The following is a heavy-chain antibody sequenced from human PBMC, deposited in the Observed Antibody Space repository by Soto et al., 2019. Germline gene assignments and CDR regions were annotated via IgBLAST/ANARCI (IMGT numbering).Heavy chain of an antibody. CDR3: ARHQAGLEYQLLWADY. CDR2: IYYSGST. Sequence: KPSETLSLTCTVSGGSISSSSYYWGWIRQPPGKGLEWIGSIYYSGSTYYNPSLKSRVTISVDTSKNQFSLKLSSVTAADTVVYYCARHQAGLEYQLLWADYWGQGTLVTVSS. CDR1: GGSISSSSYY. V-gene: IGHV4-39*01. J-gene: IGHJ4*02. D-gene: IGHD2-2*01.